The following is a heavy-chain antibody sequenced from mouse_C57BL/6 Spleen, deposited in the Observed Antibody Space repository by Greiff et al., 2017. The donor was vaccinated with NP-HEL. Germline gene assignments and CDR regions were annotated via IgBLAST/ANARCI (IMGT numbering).Heavy chain of an antibody. Sequence: EVKLQQSGPELVKPGASVKIPCKASGYTFTDYNMDWVKQSHGKSLEWIGDINPNNGGTIYNQKFKGKATLTVDKSSSTAYMELRSLTSEDTAVYCCAIGGYGSSSLSFDYWGQGTTLTVSS. CDR3: AIGGYGSSSLSFDY. CDR1: GYTFTDYN. D-gene: IGHD1-1*01. J-gene: IGHJ2*01. V-gene: IGHV1-18*01. CDR2: INPNNGGT.